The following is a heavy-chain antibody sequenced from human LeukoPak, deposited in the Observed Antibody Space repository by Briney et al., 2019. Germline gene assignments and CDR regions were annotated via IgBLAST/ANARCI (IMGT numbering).Heavy chain of an antibody. CDR1: GYTFTGYY. Sequence: ASVKVSCEASGYTFTGYYMHWVRQAPGQGLEWMGWINPNSGGTNYAQKFQGRVTMTRDMSTSTVYMELSSLRSEDTAVYYCARDSSFDYWGQGTLVTVSS. V-gene: IGHV1-2*02. CDR3: ARDSSFDY. CDR2: INPNSGGT. J-gene: IGHJ4*02.